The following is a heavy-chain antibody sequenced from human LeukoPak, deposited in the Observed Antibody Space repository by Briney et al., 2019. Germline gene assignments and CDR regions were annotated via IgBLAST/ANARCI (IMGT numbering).Heavy chain of an antibody. Sequence: GGSLRLSCAASGFNFSTFTMNWVRQAPGKGLEWVSSITSSGSTIFYADSVKGRFTVSRDNAKNSLYLQVYSLTVEDTATYYCARLRTGRLSTSWFDYWGQGSLVTVSS. CDR1: GFNFSTFT. J-gene: IGHJ4*02. CDR3: ARLRTGRLSTSWFDY. CDR2: ITSSGSTI. D-gene: IGHD6-13*01. V-gene: IGHV3-48*04.